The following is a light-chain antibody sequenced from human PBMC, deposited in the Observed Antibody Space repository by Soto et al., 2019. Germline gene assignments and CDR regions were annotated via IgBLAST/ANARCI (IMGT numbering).Light chain of an antibody. CDR2: EVN. CDR3: CSYAGSYTYV. V-gene: IGLV2-14*01. CDR1: SSDVGGYTY. J-gene: IGLJ1*01. Sequence: QSVLTQPASVSGSPRQSITISCTGASSDVGGYTYVSWYQQHPGKAPKLMIYEVNTRPSGVSNRFSASKSGNTASLTISGLQAEDEADYYCCSYAGSYTYVFGTGTKVTVL.